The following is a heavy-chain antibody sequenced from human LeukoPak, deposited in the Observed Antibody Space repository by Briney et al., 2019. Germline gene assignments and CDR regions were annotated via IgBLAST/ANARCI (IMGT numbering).Heavy chain of an antibody. D-gene: IGHD5-12*01. Sequence: GGSLRLSCAASGFTFSSYAMSWVRQAPGKGLEWVSAISGSGGSTYYADSVKGRFTISRDNSKNTLYLLMDSLRAEGTAVYYCGEVQSGNKVDYWGWGTQVTVSS. V-gene: IGHV3-23*01. CDR3: GEVQSGNKVDY. CDR2: ISGSGGST. J-gene: IGHJ4*02. CDR1: GFTFSSYA.